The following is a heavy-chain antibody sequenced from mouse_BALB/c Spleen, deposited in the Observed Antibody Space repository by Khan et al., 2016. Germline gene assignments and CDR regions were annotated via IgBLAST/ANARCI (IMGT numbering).Heavy chain of an antibody. CDR1: GFNIKDTY. D-gene: IGHD2-4*01. CDR2: IDPANGNT. J-gene: IGHJ3*01. V-gene: IGHV14-3*02. Sequence: VQLQQSGAELVKPGASVKLSCTVSGFNIKDTYMHWVNQRPEQGLEWIGRIDPANGNTKYDPKFQDKATLTADTSSNTAYLRLSGLTSEDNAVYECSRGVYDCALAYWGQGTLVTVSA. CDR3: SRGVYDCALAY.